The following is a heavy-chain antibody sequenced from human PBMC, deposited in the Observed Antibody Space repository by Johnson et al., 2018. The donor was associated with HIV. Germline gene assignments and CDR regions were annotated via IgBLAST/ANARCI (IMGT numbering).Heavy chain of an antibody. CDR3: AKDLLESHLGGSASDI. V-gene: IGHV3-9*01. J-gene: IGHJ3*02. Sequence: VQLVESGGGVVRPGRSLRLSCTASGFTFSNYPMHWVRQAPGKGLEWVSGISWNSGSIGYVDSVKGRFTISRDNAKNSLYLQMNSLRPEDTALYYCAKDLLESHLGGSASDIWGQGTMVTVSS. CDR1: GFTFSNYP. D-gene: IGHD3-10*01. CDR2: ISWNSGSI.